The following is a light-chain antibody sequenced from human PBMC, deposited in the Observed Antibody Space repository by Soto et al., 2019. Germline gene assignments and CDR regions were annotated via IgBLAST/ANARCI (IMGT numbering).Light chain of an antibody. V-gene: IGKV3-20*01. CDR3: QQYGSSTWT. Sequence: EIVLTQSPGTLSLSPGKRATLSCRASQSVSSSYLAWYQQKPGQAPRLLIYDASSRATGIPDRFSGSGSGTDFTLTISRLEPEDFAVYYCQQYGSSTWTFGQGTKVEIK. CDR1: QSVSSSY. CDR2: DAS. J-gene: IGKJ1*01.